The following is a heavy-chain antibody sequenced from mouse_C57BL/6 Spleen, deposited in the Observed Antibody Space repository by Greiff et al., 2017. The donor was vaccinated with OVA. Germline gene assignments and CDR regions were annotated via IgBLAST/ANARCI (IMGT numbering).Heavy chain of an antibody. CDR1: GFNIKDDY. J-gene: IGHJ2*01. V-gene: IGHV14-4*01. Sequence: EVKLQESGAELVRPGASVKLSCTASGFNIKDDYMHWVKQRPEQGLEWIGWIDPENGDTEYASKFQGKATITADTSSNTAYLQLSSLTSEDTAVYYGTSLITTVVATPYFDYWGQGTTLTVSS. D-gene: IGHD1-1*01. CDR2: IDPENGDT. CDR3: TSLITTVVATPYFDY.